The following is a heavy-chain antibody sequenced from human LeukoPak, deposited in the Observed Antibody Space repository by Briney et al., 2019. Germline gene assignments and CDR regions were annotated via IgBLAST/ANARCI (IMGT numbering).Heavy chain of an antibody. CDR1: GGSISSYY. D-gene: IGHD3-10*01. CDR3: ARELPETMVRGVIIYYYYYMDV. CDR2: IYTSGST. Sequence: SETLSLTCTVSGGSISSYYWSWIRQPAGKGLEWIGRIYTSGSTNYNPSLKSRVTMSVDTSKNQFSLKLSSVTAADTAVYYCARELPETMVRGVIIYYYYYMDVWGKGTTVTISS. V-gene: IGHV4-4*07. J-gene: IGHJ6*03.